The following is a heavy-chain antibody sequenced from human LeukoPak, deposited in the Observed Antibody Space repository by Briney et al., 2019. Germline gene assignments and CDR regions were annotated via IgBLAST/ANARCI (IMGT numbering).Heavy chain of an antibody. D-gene: IGHD3-9*01. J-gene: IGHJ4*02. CDR2: ISYDGSNK. CDR1: GLTFSSYG. CDR3: ARGDILTGYYFDY. V-gene: IGHV3-30*03. Sequence: PGGSLRLSCAASGLTFSSYGMHWVRQAPGKGLEWVAVISYDGSNKYYADSVKGRFTISRDNSKNTLYLQMNSLRAEDTAVYYCARGDILTGYYFDYWGQGTLVTVSS.